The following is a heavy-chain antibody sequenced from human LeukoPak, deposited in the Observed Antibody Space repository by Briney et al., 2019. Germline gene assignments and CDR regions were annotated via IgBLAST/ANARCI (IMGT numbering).Heavy chain of an antibody. Sequence: QPGGSVRLSCAASGFTVSSNYMRWVRQAPGKGLEWVSVIYSGGSTYYADSVKGRFTISRDNSKSTLYLQMNNLRAENTAVYYCARLTYYYGSGSYYVDYWGQGTLVTVSS. CDR3: ARLTYYYGSGSYYVDY. CDR1: GFTVSSNY. D-gene: IGHD3-10*01. CDR2: IYSGGST. V-gene: IGHV3-66*01. J-gene: IGHJ4*02.